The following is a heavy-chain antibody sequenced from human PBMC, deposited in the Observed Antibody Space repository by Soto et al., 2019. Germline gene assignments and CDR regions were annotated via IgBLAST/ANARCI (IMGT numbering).Heavy chain of an antibody. CDR1: GFTVSSNY. J-gene: IGHJ4*02. CDR2: IYSGGST. CDR3: ERAKQWLRSRYFDY. D-gene: IGHD5-12*01. V-gene: IGHV3-53*04. Sequence: PGGSLRLSCAAAGFTVSSNYMSWVRQAPGKGLEWVSVIYSGGSTYYADSAKGRFTISRHNSKNTLYLQMNSLRAEDTAVYYCERAKQWLRSRYFDYWGQGTLVTVSS.